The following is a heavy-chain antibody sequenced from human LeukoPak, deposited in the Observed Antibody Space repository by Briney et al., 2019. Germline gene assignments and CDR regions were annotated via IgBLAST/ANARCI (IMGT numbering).Heavy chain of an antibody. Sequence: ESGPTLVKPPHTLTLTCTLSGFSLSTSGVGVGWIRQPPGKALEWLALIYWDDDKRYSPSLKSRLTITKDTSKNQVVLTMTNMDPVDTATYYCAHRTYDSSGFPFQHWGQGTLVTVSS. CDR1: GFSLSTSGVG. CDR2: IYWDDDK. CDR3: AHRTYDSSGFPFQH. V-gene: IGHV2-5*02. J-gene: IGHJ1*01. D-gene: IGHD3-22*01.